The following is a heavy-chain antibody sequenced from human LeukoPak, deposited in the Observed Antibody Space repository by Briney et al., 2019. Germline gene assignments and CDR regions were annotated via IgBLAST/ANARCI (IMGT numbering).Heavy chain of an antibody. V-gene: IGHV6-1*01. CDR2: TYYRSKWYN. CDR3: ARGGQGDGYSADEAFDF. J-gene: IGHJ3*01. D-gene: IGHD5-24*01. CDR1: GDSVVSNSTA. Sequence: SQTLSLTCVISGDSVVSNSTACNWIRQSPSRGLEWLVRTYYRSKWYNDYAVSVKSRITINPDTSKNQFSLQLNSVTPEDTAVYYCARGGQGDGYSADEAFDFWGQGTMVTVS.